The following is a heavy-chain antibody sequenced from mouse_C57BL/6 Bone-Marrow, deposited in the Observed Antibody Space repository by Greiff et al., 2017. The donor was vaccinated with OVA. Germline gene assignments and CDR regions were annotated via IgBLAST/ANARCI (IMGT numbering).Heavy chain of an antibody. J-gene: IGHJ3*01. D-gene: IGHD1-1*01. CDR2: ISNLAYSI. Sequence: EVKLMESGGGLVQPGGSLKLSCAASGFTFSDYGMAWVRQAPRKGPEWVAFISNLAYSIYYADTVTGRFTISRENAKNTLYLEMSSLRSEDTAMYYCERGDYYGSSYGTWFAYWGQGTLVTVSA. CDR3: ERGDYYGSSYGTWFAY. V-gene: IGHV5-15*01. CDR1: GFTFSDYG.